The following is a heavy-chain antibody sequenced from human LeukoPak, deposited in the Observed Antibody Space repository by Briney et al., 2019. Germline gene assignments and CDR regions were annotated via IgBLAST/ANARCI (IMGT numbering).Heavy chain of an antibody. Sequence: GGSLRLSCAASGFTFSDYYMSWVCQAPGKGLEWVSYISSSGSTIYYADSVKGRFTISRDNAKNSLYLQMNSLRAEDTAVYYCASYSNYVDGWFDPWGQGTLVTVSS. CDR2: ISSSGSTI. J-gene: IGHJ5*02. V-gene: IGHV3-11*04. CDR1: GFTFSDYY. CDR3: ASYSNYVDGWFDP. D-gene: IGHD4-11*01.